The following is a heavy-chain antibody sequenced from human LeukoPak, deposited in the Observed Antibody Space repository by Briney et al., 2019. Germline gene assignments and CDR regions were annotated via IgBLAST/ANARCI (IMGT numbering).Heavy chain of an antibody. J-gene: IGHJ4*02. CDR1: GFTFSSYS. CDR2: ISSSSSYI. D-gene: IGHD2-15*01. Sequence: PGGSLRLSCAASGFTFSSYSMNWVRQAPGKGLEWVSYISSSSSYIYYADSVKGRFTISRDNAKNSLYLQMNSLRAEDTAVYYCARVVVAATTLIDYWGQGTLVTVSS. V-gene: IGHV3-21*05. CDR3: ARVVVAATTLIDY.